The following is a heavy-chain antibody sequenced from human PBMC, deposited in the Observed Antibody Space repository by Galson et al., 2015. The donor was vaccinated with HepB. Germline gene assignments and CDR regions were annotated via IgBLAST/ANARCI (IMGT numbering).Heavy chain of an antibody. CDR2: ISSSSTI. CDR3: ATYYYDSWAFDI. J-gene: IGHJ3*02. V-gene: IGHV3-48*02. Sequence: LRLSCAASGFPFSSYSMNWVRQAPGKGLEWVSYISSSSTIYYADSVKGRFTISRDNAKNSLYLQMNSLRDEDTAVYYCATYYYDSWAFDIWGQGTMVTVSS. CDR1: GFPFSSYS. D-gene: IGHD3-22*01.